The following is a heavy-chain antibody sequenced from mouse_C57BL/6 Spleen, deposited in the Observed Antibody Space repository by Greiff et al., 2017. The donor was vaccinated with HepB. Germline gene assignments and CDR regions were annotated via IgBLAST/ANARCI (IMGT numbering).Heavy chain of an antibody. Sequence: EVKLVESGGDLVKPGGSLKLSCAASGFTFSSYGMSWVRQTPDKRLEWVATISSGGSYTYYPDSVKGRFTISRDNAKNTLYLQMSSLKSEDTAMYYCARLATSYYFDYWGQGTTLTVSS. J-gene: IGHJ2*01. CDR1: GFTFSSYG. CDR3: ARLATSYYFDY. V-gene: IGHV5-6*01. CDR2: ISSGGSYT. D-gene: IGHD1-1*01.